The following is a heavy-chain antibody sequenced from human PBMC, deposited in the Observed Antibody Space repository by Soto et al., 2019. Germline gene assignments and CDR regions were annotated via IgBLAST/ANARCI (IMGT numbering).Heavy chain of an antibody. J-gene: IGHJ4*02. CDR1: GFDFKTHD. D-gene: IGHD1-26*01. CDR2: IGTLLDP. CDR3: ARSHSSRVGAIHSDLDY. V-gene: IGHV3-13*05. Sequence: GGSLRLSCVASGFDFKTHDMHWVRQVTGEGLEWVSGIGTLLDPFYADSVRGRFTISRENAKTSVHLQMNSLRTGDAAVYYCARSHSSRVGAIHSDLDYWGQGTLVTVSS.